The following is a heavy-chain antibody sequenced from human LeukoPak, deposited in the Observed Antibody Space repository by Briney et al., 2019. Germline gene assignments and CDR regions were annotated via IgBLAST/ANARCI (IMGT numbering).Heavy chain of an antibody. CDR2: INPNSGGT. CDR3: ARDLPSPTISVADDY. CDR1: GSTFTGYY. J-gene: IGHJ4*02. Sequence: GASVKVSCRASGSTFTGYYMFWLRQAPGQGLELMGRINPNSGGTNYAQKFQGRVTMTRDTSITTAYMELSSLRSDDTAVYYCARDLPSPTISVADDYWGQGTLVTVSS. V-gene: IGHV1-2*06. D-gene: IGHD6-19*01.